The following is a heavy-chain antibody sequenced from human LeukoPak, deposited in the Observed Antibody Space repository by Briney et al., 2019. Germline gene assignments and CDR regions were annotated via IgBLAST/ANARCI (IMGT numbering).Heavy chain of an antibody. J-gene: IGHJ4*02. CDR1: GGSISSGGYS. D-gene: IGHD1-26*01. CDR2: IYHSGST. V-gene: IGHV4-30-2*01. Sequence: SETLSLTCAVSGGSISSGGYSWSWIRQPPGKGLEWIGYIYHSGSTYYNPSLKSRVTISVDRSKNQFSLKLSSVTAADTAVYYCARVSSGSYSVVFDYWAREPWSPSPQ. CDR3: ARVSSGSYSVVFDY.